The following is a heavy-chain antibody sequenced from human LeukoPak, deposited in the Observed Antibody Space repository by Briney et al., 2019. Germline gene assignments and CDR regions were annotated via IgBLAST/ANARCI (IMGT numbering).Heavy chain of an antibody. V-gene: IGHV4-59*01. CDR2: IYYSGST. J-gene: IGHJ4*02. CDR1: GGSISSYY. CDR3: ARSHRSYDILTGYYPFDY. Sequence: SETLSLTCTVSGGSISSYYWSWIRQPPGKGLEWIGYIYYSGSTNYNPSLKSRVTISVDTSKNQFSLKLSSVTAADTAVYYCARSHRSYDILTGYYPFDYWGQGTLVTVSS. D-gene: IGHD3-9*01.